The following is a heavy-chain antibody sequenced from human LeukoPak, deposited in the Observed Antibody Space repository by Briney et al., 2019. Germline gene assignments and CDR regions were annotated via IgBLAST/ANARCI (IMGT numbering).Heavy chain of an antibody. CDR3: AKDRYYYDSSWTFDY. CDR2: ISGSGGST. J-gene: IGHJ4*02. V-gene: IGHV3-23*01. Sequence: PGGSLRLSCAASGFTFSSSAMSWVRQAPGKGLEWVSAISGSGGSTYYADSVEGRFTISRDNSKNTLYLQMNSLRAEDTAVYYCAKDRYYYDSSWTFDYWGQGTLVTVSS. D-gene: IGHD3-22*01. CDR1: GFTFSSSA.